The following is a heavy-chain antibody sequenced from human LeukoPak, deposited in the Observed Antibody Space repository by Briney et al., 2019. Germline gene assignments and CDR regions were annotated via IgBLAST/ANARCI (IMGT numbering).Heavy chain of an antibody. D-gene: IGHD2-2*01. CDR2: INHSGST. CDR1: GGSFSGYY. J-gene: IGHJ5*02. CDR3: ARGPYCSSTSCLIAAAANWFDP. V-gene: IGHV4-34*01. Sequence: PSETLSLTCAVYGGSFSGYYWSWIRQPPGKGLQGIGEINHSGSTNYNPSLKSRVTISVDTSKNQFSLKLSSVTAADTAVYLCARGPYCSSTSCLIAAAANWFDPWGQRTLVTVSS.